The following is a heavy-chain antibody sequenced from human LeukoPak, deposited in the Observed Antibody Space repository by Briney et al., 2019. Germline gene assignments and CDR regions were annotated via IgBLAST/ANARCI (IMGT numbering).Heavy chain of an antibody. J-gene: IGHJ3*02. Sequence: SETLSLTCTVSGGSISSYYWSWIRQPPGKGLEWIGYIYYSGSTNYNPSLKSRVTISVDTSKNQFSLKLSSVTAPDTAAYYCARQGAAGTRYSAFDIWGQGTMVTVSS. V-gene: IGHV4-59*08. CDR3: ARQGAAGTRYSAFDI. CDR2: IYYSGST. D-gene: IGHD6-13*01. CDR1: GGSISSYY.